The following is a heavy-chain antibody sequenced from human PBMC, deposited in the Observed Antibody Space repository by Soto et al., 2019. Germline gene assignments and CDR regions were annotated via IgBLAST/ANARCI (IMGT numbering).Heavy chain of an antibody. D-gene: IGHD3-3*01. CDR2: IYPGDSDT. CDR1: GYSSTKYW. CDR3: ARLGFNYDFLSGYYNVHHYYGIDV. J-gene: IGHJ6*02. Sequence: GESRKVSCKGSGYSSTKYWMGWVRQMNGKGLEWMGIIYPGDSDTRYSPSFQGQVTISADKSINSVYLQWSSLKASDTATYYCARLGFNYDFLSGYYNVHHYYGIDVWGQGTTVTVSS. V-gene: IGHV5-51*01.